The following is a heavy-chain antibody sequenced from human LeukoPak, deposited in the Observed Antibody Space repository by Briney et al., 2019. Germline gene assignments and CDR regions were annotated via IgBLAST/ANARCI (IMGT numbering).Heavy chain of an antibody. D-gene: IGHD4-17*01. CDR1: GFTFSIYG. Sequence: GGSLRLSCAASGFTFSIYGMHWVRQAPGKGLEWVAVLWYDGSNQYYADSVKGRFTISRDDSRNTLYLEMNSLRAEDTAVYYCARGEYGDSRNLHYWGQGTLVIVSS. V-gene: IGHV3-33*01. J-gene: IGHJ4*02. CDR2: LWYDGSNQ. CDR3: ARGEYGDSRNLHY.